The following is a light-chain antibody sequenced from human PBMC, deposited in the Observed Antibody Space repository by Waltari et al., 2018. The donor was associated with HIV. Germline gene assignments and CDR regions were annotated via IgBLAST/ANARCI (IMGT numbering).Light chain of an antibody. J-gene: IGLJ3*02. V-gene: IGLV3-21*02. Sequence: SYVLPQPPSVSVAPNQTATVACIGENIGVRDVHWYWPRSGQAPEVVIHDHRDRDRGIPGRIIGANSGDMATLTIASAEAGDEAVYYCQLGGATNDWVFGGGTKLTVL. CDR2: DHR. CDR3: QLGGATNDWV. CDR1: NIGVRD.